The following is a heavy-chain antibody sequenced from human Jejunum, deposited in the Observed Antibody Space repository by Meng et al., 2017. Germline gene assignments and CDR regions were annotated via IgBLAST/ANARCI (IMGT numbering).Heavy chain of an antibody. CDR3: ATMGGTYST. CDR1: GFTVSNYY. CDR2: IKNDGSGV. D-gene: IGHD1-26*01. V-gene: IGHV3-74*01. J-gene: IGHJ5*02. Sequence: GESLKISCAASGFTVSNYYIHWVRQAPGKGLVWVSRIKNDGSGVTYADSVKGRFTFSRDNAKNTLYLQMSSLRADDTALYYCATMGGTYSTWGQGTPVTVSS.